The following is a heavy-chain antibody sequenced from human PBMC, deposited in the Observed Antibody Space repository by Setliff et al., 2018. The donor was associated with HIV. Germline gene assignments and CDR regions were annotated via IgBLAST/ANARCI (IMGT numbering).Heavy chain of an antibody. CDR3: ASRAGGDF. Sequence: ASETLSLTCTVSGGSISSNNYFWSWIRQPAGKELEWIGHIYPSGSTNYNPSLKSRVTISVDTSKNQFSLNLSSVTAADTAVYYCASRAGGDFWGQGTTVTVSS. V-gene: IGHV4-61*09. CDR2: IYPSGST. CDR1: GGSISSNNYF. J-gene: IGHJ6*02. D-gene: IGHD3-10*01.